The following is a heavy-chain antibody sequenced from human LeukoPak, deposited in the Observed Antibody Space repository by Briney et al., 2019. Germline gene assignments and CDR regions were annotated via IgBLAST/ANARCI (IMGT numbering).Heavy chain of an antibody. CDR1: GFTFSSYW. D-gene: IGHD6-13*01. V-gene: IGHV3-74*03. CDR3: ASHNLGYSSSWLGY. CDR2: INSDGSST. Sequence: GGSLRLSCAASGFTFSSYWMHWVRQAPGKGLVWVSRINSDGSSTMYADSVKGRFTISRDNAKNTLHLHMNSLRAEDTAVYYCASHNLGYSSSWLGYWGQGTLVTVSS. J-gene: IGHJ4*02.